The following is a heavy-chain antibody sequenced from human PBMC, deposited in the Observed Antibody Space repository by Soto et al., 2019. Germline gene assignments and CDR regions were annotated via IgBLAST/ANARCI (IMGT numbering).Heavy chain of an antibody. J-gene: IGHJ4*02. CDR1: GFTFSSYA. CDR3: AKSFAETGGSCGWHWSFHF. CDR2: ISGSGGTT. V-gene: IGHV3-23*01. D-gene: IGHD2-15*01. Sequence: EVQLLESGGGLVQPGGSLRLSCAASGFTFSSYAMSWVRQAPGKGLEWVSAISGSGGTTYYAGSAKGRFTISRDNSKNPPFLQSNGPRAEDTAVYYCAKSFAETGGSCGWHWSFHFWGQGTLVTV.